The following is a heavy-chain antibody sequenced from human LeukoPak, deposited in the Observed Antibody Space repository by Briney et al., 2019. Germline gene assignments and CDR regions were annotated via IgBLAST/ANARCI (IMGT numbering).Heavy chain of an antibody. J-gene: IGHJ4*02. CDR1: GFSISSHF. CDR2: IYTGGIT. V-gene: IGHV3-53*01. Sequence: GGSLGLSCAASGFSISSHFMTWVRQATEKGLEWVSVIYTGGITHYADSVAGRFTISRDISKNTLYLQMNNLRVEDTAVYYCARDQVTSGGGLDYWGQGTLVTVSS. D-gene: IGHD2-21*02. CDR3: ARDQVTSGGGLDY.